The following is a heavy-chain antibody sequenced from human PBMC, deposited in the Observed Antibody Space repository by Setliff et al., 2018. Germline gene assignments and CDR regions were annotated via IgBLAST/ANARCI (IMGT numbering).Heavy chain of an antibody. CDR3: AREGVHTWSSTDYHYYMDV. CDR2: TIPMFGTT. J-gene: IGHJ6*03. V-gene: IGHV1-69*05. D-gene: IGHD2-21*01. Sequence: SVKVSCKASGATFSSHGISWVRQAPGQGLEWMGGTIPMFGTTEYAQKFQGRVTIMTDESTSTAYMELSSLTSEDTAVYYCAREGVHTWSSTDYHYYMDVWGRGTTVTVSS. CDR1: GATFSSHG.